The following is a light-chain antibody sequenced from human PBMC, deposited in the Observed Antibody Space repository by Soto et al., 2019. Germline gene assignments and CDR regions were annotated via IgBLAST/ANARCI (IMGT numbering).Light chain of an antibody. V-gene: IGKV3-20*01. CDR1: QNIRSEW. J-gene: IGKJ5*01. Sequence: ELVLTQSPDTLFLSPGERATLSCRASQNIRSEWLAWYQQKPGQAPRLVIFDTSNRASGMAERFSGGGSGTDFTLTIARLEPEDFALYYCQQYDGAPITFGLGTRLEIK. CDR3: QQYDGAPIT. CDR2: DTS.